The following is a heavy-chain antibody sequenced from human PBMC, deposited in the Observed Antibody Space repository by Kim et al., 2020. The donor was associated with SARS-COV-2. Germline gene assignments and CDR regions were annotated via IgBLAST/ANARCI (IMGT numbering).Heavy chain of an antibody. J-gene: IGHJ3*02. D-gene: IGHD2-15*01. CDR2: INPNSGGT. V-gene: IGHV1-2*05. CDR1: GYTFTGYF. Sequence: ASVKVSCMASGYTFTGYFIHWVRQAPGQGLEWMGRINPNSGGTNSAQQFQDRFTMTTDTSTSTAYMELTNLRSDDTVIFYCARSPLGYCSGGSCSLDGFDIWGQGTLVT. CDR3: ARSPLGYCSGGSCSLDGFDI.